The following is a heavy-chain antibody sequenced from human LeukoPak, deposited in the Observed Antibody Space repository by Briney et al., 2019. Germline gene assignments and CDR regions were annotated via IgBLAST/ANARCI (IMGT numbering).Heavy chain of an antibody. Sequence: SETLSLTCTVSGGSLSSSGYYWGWIRQPPGKGLEWIGTIYYSGSTYYNPSLKSRVTISLDTFKKHVSLNLSSVTAADTAVYYCARGSSGFQFFDYWGQGTLVTVSS. CDR1: GGSLSSSGYY. D-gene: IGHD6-19*01. V-gene: IGHV4-39*07. CDR2: IYYSGST. CDR3: ARGSSGFQFFDY. J-gene: IGHJ4*02.